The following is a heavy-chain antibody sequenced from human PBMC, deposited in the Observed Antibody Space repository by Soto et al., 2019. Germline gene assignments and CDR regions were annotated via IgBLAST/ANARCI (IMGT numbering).Heavy chain of an antibody. CDR3: ATAPPYNWRRVGSQPFDY. D-gene: IGHD1-1*01. V-gene: IGHV1-24*01. Sequence: QVQLVQSGAEVKKPGASVKVSCKVSGYTLTELSMHWVRQAPGKGLEWMGGFDPEDGETIYAQKFQGRVTMTEDTYTDTVYMELSSLRSEDTAVYYCATAPPYNWRRVGSQPFDYWGQGTLVTVSS. CDR2: FDPEDGET. CDR1: GYTLTELS. J-gene: IGHJ4*02.